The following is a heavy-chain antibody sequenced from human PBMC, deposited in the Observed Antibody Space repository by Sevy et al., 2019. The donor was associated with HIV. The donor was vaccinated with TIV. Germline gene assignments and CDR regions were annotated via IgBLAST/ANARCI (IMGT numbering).Heavy chain of an antibody. V-gene: IGHV3-30*18. J-gene: IGHJ1*01. CDR3: AKEVGQH. CDR2: ISYDGSNK. Sequence: GGSLRLSCAASGFTFSSYGMHWDRQAPGKGLEWVAVISYDGSNKYYADSVKGRFTISRDNSKNTLYLQMNSLRAEDTAVYYCAKEVGQHWGQGTLVTVSS. D-gene: IGHD2-15*01. CDR1: GFTFSSYG.